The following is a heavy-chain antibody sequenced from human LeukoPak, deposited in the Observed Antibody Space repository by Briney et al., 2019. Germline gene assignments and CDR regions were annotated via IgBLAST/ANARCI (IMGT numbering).Heavy chain of an antibody. CDR1: GGSISSSNW. CDR3: AAMTYSGYDSSAY. J-gene: IGHJ4*02. D-gene: IGHD5-12*01. CDR2: IYHSGST. Sequence: PSETLSLTCAVSGGSISSSNWWSWVRQPPGKGLEWIGEIYHSGSTNYNPSLKSRVTISVDKSKNQFSLKLSSVTAADTAVYYCAAMTYSGYDSSAYWGQGTLVTVSS. V-gene: IGHV4-4*02.